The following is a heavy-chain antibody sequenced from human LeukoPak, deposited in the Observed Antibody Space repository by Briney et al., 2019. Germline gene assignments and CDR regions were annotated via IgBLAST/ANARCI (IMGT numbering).Heavy chain of an antibody. CDR1: GFTFSSYS. V-gene: IGHV3-30*18. CDR3: AKRGRFAGNWFDP. CDR2: ISYDGSNK. Sequence: GGSLRLSRAASGFTFSSYSMHWVRQAPGKGLEWVAVISYDGSNKYYADSVKGRFTISRDNSKNTLYLQMNSLRAEDTAVYYCAKRGRFAGNWFDPWGQGTLVTVSS. D-gene: IGHD3-10*01. J-gene: IGHJ5*02.